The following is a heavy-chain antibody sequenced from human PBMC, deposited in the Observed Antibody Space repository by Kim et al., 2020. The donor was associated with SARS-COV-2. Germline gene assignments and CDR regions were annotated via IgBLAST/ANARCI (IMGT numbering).Heavy chain of an antibody. CDR1: GFTFSSYA. D-gene: IGHD1-26*01. CDR2: ISINGHNT. V-gene: IGHV3-64D*09. J-gene: IGHJ6*02. CDR3: VRTCSGSFSQYYCMDV. Sequence: GGSLRLSCSASGFTFSSYALHWVRQVPGKGLDVVSTISINGHNTYYADSVKSRFTISRDNSRNTLYLQMSSLRTEDTAVYYCVRTCSGSFSQYYCMDVWGQGTTVTVSS.